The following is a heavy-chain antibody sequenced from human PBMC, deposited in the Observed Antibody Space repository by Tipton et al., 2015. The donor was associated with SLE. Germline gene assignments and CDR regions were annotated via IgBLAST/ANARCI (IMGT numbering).Heavy chain of an antibody. Sequence: TLSLTCDVHGGSFSGYFWTWIRQLPGKGLEWIGQNNNRGTARYNPSLKSRVTISVDTAKNQFSLKLTSVTAADTAVYYCARGMVTWRGAIVGVDVWGQGTTVNVSS. D-gene: IGHD2-21*02. CDR2: NNNRGTA. CDR1: GGSFSGYF. J-gene: IGHJ6*02. V-gene: IGHV4-34*01. CDR3: ARGMVTWRGAIVGVDV.